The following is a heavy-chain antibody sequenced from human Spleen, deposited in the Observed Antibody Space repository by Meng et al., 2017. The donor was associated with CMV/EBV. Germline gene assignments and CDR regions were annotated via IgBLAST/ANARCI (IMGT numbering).Heavy chain of an antibody. Sequence: LSLTCAASGFTFSAYAMNWVRQAPGKGLEWVSSISPGSTYIYYADSLKGRFTISRDSAKNSLYLQMNSLGAEDTAVYYCARSGLAQYFDSWGQGTLVTVSS. CDR2: ISPGSTYI. CDR3: ARSGLAQYFDS. J-gene: IGHJ4*02. D-gene: IGHD6-19*01. CDR1: GFTFSAYA. V-gene: IGHV3-21*01.